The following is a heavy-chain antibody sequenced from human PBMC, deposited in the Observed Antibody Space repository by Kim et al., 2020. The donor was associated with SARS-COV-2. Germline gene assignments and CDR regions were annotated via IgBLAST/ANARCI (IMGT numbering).Heavy chain of an antibody. Sequence: GGSLRLSCAASGFTFSSYGMHWVRQAPGKGLEWVAVISYDGSNKYYADSVKGRFTISRDNSKNTLYLQMNSLRAEDTAVYYCAKAYITYSSSWDALDYWGQGTLVTVSS. J-gene: IGHJ4*02. CDR1: GFTFSSYG. CDR2: ISYDGSNK. CDR3: AKAYITYSSSWDALDY. D-gene: IGHD6-13*01. V-gene: IGHV3-30*18.